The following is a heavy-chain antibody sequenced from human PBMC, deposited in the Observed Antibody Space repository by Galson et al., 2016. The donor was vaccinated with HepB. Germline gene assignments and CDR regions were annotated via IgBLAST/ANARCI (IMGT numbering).Heavy chain of an antibody. V-gene: IGHV4-34*01. CDR2: INLSGTI. D-gene: IGHD2-2*01. CDR3: ARRTVVPTAGNWFDP. CDR1: GGSFSDYY. Sequence: ETLSLTCAVYGGSFSDYYWSWIRQPPGKGLEWIGEINLSGTINYNPSLKSRVTISVDTSKNQFSLNLGSVTAADTAVYYCARRTVVPTAGNWFDPWGQGTLVTVSS. J-gene: IGHJ5*02.